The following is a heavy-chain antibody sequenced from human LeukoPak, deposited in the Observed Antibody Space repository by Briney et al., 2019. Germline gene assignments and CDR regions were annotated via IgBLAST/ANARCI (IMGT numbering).Heavy chain of an antibody. CDR2: INPSGGST. CDR1: GYTFTSYY. J-gene: IGHJ3*02. V-gene: IGHV1-46*01. CDR3: ARGGRERYSSGWTDAFDI. D-gene: IGHD6-19*01. Sequence: ASVNVSCKASGYTFTSYYMHWVRQAPGRGREWMGIINPSGGSTSYAQKFQGRVTMTRDTSTSTVYMELSSLSSEDTAVYYCARGGRERYSSGWTDAFDIWGQGTMVTVSS.